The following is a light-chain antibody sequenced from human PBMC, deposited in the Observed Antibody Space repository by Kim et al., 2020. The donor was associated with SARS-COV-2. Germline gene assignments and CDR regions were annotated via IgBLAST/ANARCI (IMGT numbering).Light chain of an antibody. CDR2: GKN. J-gene: IGLJ3*02. CDR1: SRRSYY. CDR3: NSRDSSGNHLV. V-gene: IGLV3-19*01. Sequence: AVVQTDRIKSQADSRRSYYPSWYQQKPGQAPVLVIYGKNNRPSGIPDRFSGSSSGNTASLTITGAQAEDEADYYCNSRDSSGNHLVFGGGTQLTVL.